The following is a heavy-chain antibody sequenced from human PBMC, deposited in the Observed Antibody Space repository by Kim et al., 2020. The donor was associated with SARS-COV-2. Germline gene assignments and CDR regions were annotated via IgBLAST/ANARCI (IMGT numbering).Heavy chain of an antibody. D-gene: IGHD4-17*01. CDR3: ATTSTVDVRFDS. Sequence: GGSLRLSCAASGFTFRIYAMSWVRQAPGKGLEWVSAMSGDAVAAYYADSVKGRFTISRDNSKNTLYLQMNSLRAEDTAVYYCATTSTVDVRFDSWGQGTL. CDR1: GFTFRIYA. J-gene: IGHJ4*02. CDR2: MSGDAVAA. V-gene: IGHV3-23*01.